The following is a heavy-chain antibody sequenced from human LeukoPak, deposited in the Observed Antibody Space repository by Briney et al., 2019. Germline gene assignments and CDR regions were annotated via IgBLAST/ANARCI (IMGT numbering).Heavy chain of an antibody. CDR2: INPNSGGT. Sequence: ASVKVSCKASGYTFTGYYMHWVRQAPGQGLEWMGWINPNSGGTNYAQKFQGRVTMTRDTSISTAYMELSRLRSDDTAVYYCARDLGGAHYFDYWGQGTLVTVSS. V-gene: IGHV1-2*02. CDR1: GYTFTGYY. CDR3: ARDLGGAHYFDY. J-gene: IGHJ4*02. D-gene: IGHD3-16*01.